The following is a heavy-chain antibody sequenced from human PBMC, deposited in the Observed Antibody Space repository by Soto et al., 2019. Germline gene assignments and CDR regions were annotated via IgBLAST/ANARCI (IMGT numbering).Heavy chain of an antibody. CDR2: IYIGGST. V-gene: IGHV3-53*04. J-gene: IGHJ5*02. Sequence: GESLKISCAASGFTVSSNYMSWVRQAPGKGLEWVSVIYIGGSTYYADSVKGRFTISRHNSKNTLYLQMNSLRAEDPAVYYCARVRQLVWFDPWGQGTLVTVSS. CDR3: ARVRQLVWFDP. D-gene: IGHD6-6*01. CDR1: GFTVSSNY.